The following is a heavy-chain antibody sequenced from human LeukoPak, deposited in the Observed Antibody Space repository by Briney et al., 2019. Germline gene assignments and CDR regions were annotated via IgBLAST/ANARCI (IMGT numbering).Heavy chain of an antibody. J-gene: IGHJ5*02. D-gene: IGHD3-10*01. Sequence: GGSLRLSCAASGFTFSSYWMSWVRQAPGKGLEWVANIKQDGSEKYYVDSVKGRFTISRDNAKNSLYLQMNSLRAEDTTVYYCARGLTMVRGVLWFDPWGQGTLVTVSS. CDR2: IKQDGSEK. CDR1: GFTFSSYW. V-gene: IGHV3-7*01. CDR3: ARGLTMVRGVLWFDP.